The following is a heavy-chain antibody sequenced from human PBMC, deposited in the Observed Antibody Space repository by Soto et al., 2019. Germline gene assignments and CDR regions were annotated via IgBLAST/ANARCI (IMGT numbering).Heavy chain of an antibody. Sequence: SETLSLTCTVSGGSISSSSYYWGWIRQPPGKGLEWIGSIYYSGSTYYNPSLKSRVTISVDTSKNQFSLKLSPVTAADTAVYYCASSIWFGEFTIHAFDIWGQGTMVT. CDR2: IYYSGST. J-gene: IGHJ3*02. CDR1: GGSISSSSYY. CDR3: ASSIWFGEFTIHAFDI. D-gene: IGHD3-10*01. V-gene: IGHV4-39*01.